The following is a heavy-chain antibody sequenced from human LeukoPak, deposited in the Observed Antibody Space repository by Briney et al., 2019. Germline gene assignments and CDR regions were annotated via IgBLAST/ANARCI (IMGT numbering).Heavy chain of an antibody. D-gene: IGHD6-13*01. J-gene: IGHJ3*02. Sequence: SETLSLTCTVSGGSSNSYHWSWIRQPPGKGLEWIGYIYYSGSTTYNPSLKSRLNISVHPSKNQFSLKLSSVTAADTAVYYCARHIYSSWDRAFDIWGQGTMVTVSS. CDR1: GGSSNSYH. CDR2: IYYSGST. V-gene: IGHV4-59*08. CDR3: ARHIYSSWDRAFDI.